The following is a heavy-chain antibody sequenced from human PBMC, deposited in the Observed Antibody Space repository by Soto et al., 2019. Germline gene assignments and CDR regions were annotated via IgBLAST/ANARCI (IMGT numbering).Heavy chain of an antibody. CDR3: AKAHDYYDTRGYYYFDY. Sequence: GGSLRLSCAASGFTFSSYAMSWVRQAPGKGLQWVSGISGTGGHTYYAEFLKGRFTISRDNSKSTLYLQMNSMRPEDTAVYYCAKAHDYYDTRGYYYFDYWGQGSLVTVSS. J-gene: IGHJ4*02. D-gene: IGHD3-22*01. CDR1: GFTFSSYA. CDR2: ISGTGGHT. V-gene: IGHV3-23*01.